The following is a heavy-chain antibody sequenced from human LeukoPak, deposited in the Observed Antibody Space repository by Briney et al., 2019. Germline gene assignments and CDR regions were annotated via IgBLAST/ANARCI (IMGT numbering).Heavy chain of an antibody. Sequence: GASVKVSCKASGGTFSSYAISWVRQAPGPGVEWMGRFIPIFGAANYAQKFQGRVTITTDESTSTAYMELSSLRSEDTALYYCARDGLAATKELYYCGQGSQVTVSS. D-gene: IGHD2-15*01. J-gene: IGHJ4*02. CDR1: GGTFSSYA. CDR2: FIPIFGAA. V-gene: IGHV1-69*05. CDR3: ARDGLAATKELYY.